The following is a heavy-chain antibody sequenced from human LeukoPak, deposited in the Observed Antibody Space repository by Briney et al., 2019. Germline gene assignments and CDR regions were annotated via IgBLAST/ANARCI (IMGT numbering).Heavy chain of an antibody. CDR3: ARVYSSSSGYFDY. J-gene: IGHJ4*02. CDR1: AFTFDDYA. Sequence: PGRSLRPSCAASAFTFDDYAMHWVRQAPGKGLEWVSGISWNSGSIGYADSVKGRFTISRDNAKNSLYLQMNSLRAEDTALYYCARVYSSSSGYFDYWGQGTLVTVSS. D-gene: IGHD6-6*01. V-gene: IGHV3-9*01. CDR2: ISWNSGSI.